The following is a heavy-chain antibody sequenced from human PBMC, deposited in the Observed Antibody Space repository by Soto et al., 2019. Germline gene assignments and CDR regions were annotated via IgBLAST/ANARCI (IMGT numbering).Heavy chain of an antibody. CDR1: GGTFSSYA. CDR3: ARAAADSSSPTWFAP. Sequence: QVQLVQSGAEVKKPGSSVKVSCKASGGTFSSYAISWVRQAPGQGLEWMGWIIPIFGTANYGQKFQGRVTITADKSTSTAYRELSTMRFEDTAVYYCARAAADSSSPTWFAPWGQGTLVTVCS. CDR2: IIPIFGTA. D-gene: IGHD6-6*01. J-gene: IGHJ5*02. V-gene: IGHV1-69*06.